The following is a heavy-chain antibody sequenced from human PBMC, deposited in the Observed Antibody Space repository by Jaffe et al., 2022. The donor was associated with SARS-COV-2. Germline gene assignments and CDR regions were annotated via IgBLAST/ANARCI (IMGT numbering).Heavy chain of an antibody. V-gene: IGHV3-48*01. D-gene: IGHD3-10*01. Sequence: EVQLAESGGGLVQPGGSLRLSCSASGFIFSSYSLTWVRQAPGKGLEWVSYISSGTYIHYADSVRGRFTISRNNAHNSLYLQMNSLGAEDTAVYYCARVNYDSGSFFHLDYWGQGILVTVSS. CDR2: ISSGTYI. CDR1: GFIFSSYS. CDR3: ARVNYDSGSFFHLDY. J-gene: IGHJ4*02.